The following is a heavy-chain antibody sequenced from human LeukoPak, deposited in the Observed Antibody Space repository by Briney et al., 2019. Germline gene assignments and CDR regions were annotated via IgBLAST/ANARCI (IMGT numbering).Heavy chain of an antibody. J-gene: IGHJ4*02. Sequence: PGGSLRLSCAGSGDSWMHWVRQAPGKGLEWLSYISASSNKIYYADSVKGRFTISRDNTKNSLHLQMNSLRDDDTAVYYCAGASWFGEWVRWGQGTLVIVSS. V-gene: IGHV3-48*02. CDR3: AGASWFGEWVR. D-gene: IGHD3-10*01. CDR2: ISASSNKI. CDR1: GDSW.